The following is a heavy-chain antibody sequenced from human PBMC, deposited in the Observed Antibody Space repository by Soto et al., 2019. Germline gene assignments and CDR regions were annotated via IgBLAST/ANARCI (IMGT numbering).Heavy chain of an antibody. D-gene: IGHD6-19*01. V-gene: IGHV3-23*01. J-gene: IGHJ4*02. CDR3: AKASIAVAGTGIFDY. CDR2: ISGSGGST. CDR1: GFTFSSYA. Sequence: EVQLLESGGGLVQPGGSLRLSCAASGFTFSSYAMSWVRQAPGKGLEWVSAISGSGGSTYYGDSVKGRFTISRDNYKNTLYLQMNSLRAEDTAVYYCAKASIAVAGTGIFDYWGQGTLVTVSS.